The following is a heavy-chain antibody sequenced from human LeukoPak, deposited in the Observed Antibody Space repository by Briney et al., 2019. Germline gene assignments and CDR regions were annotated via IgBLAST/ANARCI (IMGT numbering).Heavy chain of an antibody. D-gene: IGHD6-19*01. V-gene: IGHV3-15*01. CDR1: GFTFSNAW. Sequence: PGGSLRLSCAASGFTFSNAWMSWVRQAPGKGLEWVGHIKNKTDGGTTDYAAPVKGRFTISRDDSKNTLYLQMNSLRAEDTAVYYCAREAQAIAVAGDFDYWGQGTLVTVSS. CDR2: IKNKTDGGTT. CDR3: AREAQAIAVAGDFDY. J-gene: IGHJ4*02.